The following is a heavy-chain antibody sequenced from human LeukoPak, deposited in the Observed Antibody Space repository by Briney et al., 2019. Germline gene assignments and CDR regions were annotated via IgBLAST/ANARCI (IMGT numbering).Heavy chain of an antibody. Sequence: ASVTVSCTASGYTFTIYGISWVRQAPGQGLEWMGWISAYNGNTNYAQKLQGRVTMTTDTSTSTAYMELRSLRSDDTAVYYCARAAEQWLVLGERDYWSQGTLVTVSS. J-gene: IGHJ4*02. D-gene: IGHD6-19*01. V-gene: IGHV1-18*01. CDR2: ISAYNGNT. CDR1: GYTFTIYG. CDR3: ARAAEQWLVLGERDY.